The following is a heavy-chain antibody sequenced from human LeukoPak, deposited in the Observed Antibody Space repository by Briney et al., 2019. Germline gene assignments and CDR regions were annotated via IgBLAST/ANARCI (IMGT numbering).Heavy chain of an antibody. CDR1: GFTFSSYG. V-gene: IGHV3-30*03. CDR2: ISYDGSNK. J-gene: IGHJ1*01. D-gene: IGHD6-19*01. CDR3: VGGTGWRLDS. Sequence: GRSLRLSCAASGFTFSSYGMHWVRQAPGKGLEWVAVISYDGSNKYYADSVKGRFIISRDNAKNSLYLQMNSLRVEDTAVYYCVGGTGWRLDSWGQGTLVTVSS.